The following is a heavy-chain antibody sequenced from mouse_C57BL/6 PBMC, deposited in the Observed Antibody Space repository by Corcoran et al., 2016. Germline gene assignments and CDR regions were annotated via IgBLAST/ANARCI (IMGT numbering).Heavy chain of an antibody. J-gene: IGHJ4*01. D-gene: IGHD2-3*01. Sequence: QIQLVQSGPELKKPGETVKISCKASGYTFPTYGMSWVKQAPGKGLKWMGWINTYSGVPTYADDFKGRFAFSLETSASTAYLQINNLKNEDTATYFCARLGYDGYPYAMDYWGQGTSVTVSS. CDR3: ARLGYDGYPYAMDY. V-gene: IGHV9-3*01. CDR2: INTYSGVP. CDR1: GYTFPTYG.